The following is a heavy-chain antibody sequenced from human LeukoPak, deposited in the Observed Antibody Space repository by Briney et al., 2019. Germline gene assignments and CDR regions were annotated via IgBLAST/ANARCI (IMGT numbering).Heavy chain of an antibody. V-gene: IGHV1-69*13. Sequence: SVKVSCKASGGTFSSYAISWVRQAPGQGLEWMGGIIPIFGTANYAQKFQGRVTITADESTSTAYMELSSLRSEDTAVYYCARDKNKRFRGVITELYYYYGMDVRGKGTTVTVSS. CDR2: IIPIFGTA. CDR3: ARDKNKRFRGVITELYYYYGMDV. J-gene: IGHJ6*04. D-gene: IGHD3-10*01. CDR1: GGTFSSYA.